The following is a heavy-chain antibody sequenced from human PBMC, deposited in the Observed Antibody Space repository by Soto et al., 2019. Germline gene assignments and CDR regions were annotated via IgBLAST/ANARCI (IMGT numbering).Heavy chain of an antibody. V-gene: IGHV3-23*01. CDR3: AKGLYYDFWSGYFHNWFDP. CDR1: GFTFSSYA. D-gene: IGHD3-3*01. Sequence: PGGSLRLSCAASGFTFSSYAMSWVRQAPGKGLEWVSAISGSGGSTYYADSVKGRFTISRDNSKNTLYLQMNSLRAEDTAVYYCAKGLYYDFWSGYFHNWFDPWGQGTLVTVSS. CDR2: ISGSGGST. J-gene: IGHJ5*02.